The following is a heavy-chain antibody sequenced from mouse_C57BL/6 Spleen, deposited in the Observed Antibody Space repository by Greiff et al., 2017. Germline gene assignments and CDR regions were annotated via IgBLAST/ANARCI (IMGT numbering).Heavy chain of an antibody. CDR2: INPSNGGT. V-gene: IGHV1-53*01. Sequence: QVHVKQPGTELVKPGASVKLSCKASGYTFTSYWMHWVKQRPGQGLEWIGNINPSNGGTNYNEKFKSKDTLTVDKSSSTAYMQLSSLTSEDSAVYYCARSGDGYRRYWYFDVWGTGTTVTVSS. J-gene: IGHJ1*03. CDR3: ARSGDGYRRYWYFDV. CDR1: GYTFTSYW. D-gene: IGHD2-3*01.